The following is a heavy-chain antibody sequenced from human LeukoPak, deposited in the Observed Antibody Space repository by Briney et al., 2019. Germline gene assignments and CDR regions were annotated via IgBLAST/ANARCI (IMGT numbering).Heavy chain of an antibody. CDR1: GFTFSSYW. CDR3: ARDRYSGSYPLDY. CDR2: IKQDGSEK. J-gene: IGHJ4*02. V-gene: IGHV3-7*03. Sequence: GGSLRLSCAASGFTFSSYWMNWVRQAPGKGLEWVANIKQDGSEKYYVDSVKGRFTISRDNAKNSLYLQMNSLRAEDTAVYYCARDRYSGSYPLDYWGQGTLVTVSS. D-gene: IGHD1-26*01.